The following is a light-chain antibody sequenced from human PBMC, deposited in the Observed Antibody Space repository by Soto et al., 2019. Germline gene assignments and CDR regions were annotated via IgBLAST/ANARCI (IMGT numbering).Light chain of an antibody. Sequence: SSELTQPPSVSVAPGKTAKITCGGNNIGSKSVHWYEQKPGQAPVLVIYYDSARPSGIPERFPGSNSGNTASLSIGRVEAGDEADYYCQVWDSSSDHVVFGGGTKLTVL. V-gene: IGLV3-21*04. CDR2: YDS. J-gene: IGLJ2*01. CDR1: NIGSKS. CDR3: QVWDSSSDHVV.